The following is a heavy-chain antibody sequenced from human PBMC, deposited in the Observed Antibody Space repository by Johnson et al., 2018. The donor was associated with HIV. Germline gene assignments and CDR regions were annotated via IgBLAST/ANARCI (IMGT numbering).Heavy chain of an antibody. CDR1: GFTFSSYA. CDR2: ISYAGSNK. D-gene: IGHD1-1*01. V-gene: IGHV3-30*04. J-gene: IGHJ3*02. Sequence: QMQLVESGGGVVQPGRSLRLSCAASGFTFSSYAMHWVRQAPGKGLEWVAVISYAGSNKYYADPVKGRFTISRNNSKKTQYLQMNSLRAEDTAVYYCASRYTVDAFDIWGQGTMVTVSS. CDR3: ASRYTVDAFDI.